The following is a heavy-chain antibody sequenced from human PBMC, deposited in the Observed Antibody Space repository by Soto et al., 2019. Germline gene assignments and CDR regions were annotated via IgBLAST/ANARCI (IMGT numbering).Heavy chain of an antibody. CDR2: ISYDGSNK. CDR3: AKVHDILTGPMDV. J-gene: IGHJ6*02. Sequence: GGSLRLSCAASGFTFSSYGMHWFGQAPGKGLEWVAVISYDGSNKYYADSVKGRFTISRDNSKNTLYLQMNSLRAEDTAVYYCAKVHDILTGPMDVWGQGTTVTVSS. D-gene: IGHD3-9*01. CDR1: GFTFSSYG. V-gene: IGHV3-30*18.